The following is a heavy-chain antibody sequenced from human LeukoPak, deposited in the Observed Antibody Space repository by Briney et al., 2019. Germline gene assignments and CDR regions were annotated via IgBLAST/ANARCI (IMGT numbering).Heavy chain of an antibody. CDR2: ISAYNGNT. J-gene: IGHJ3*02. V-gene: IGHV1-18*01. Sequence: ASVKVSCKASGYAFTSYGFSGVRQAPGQGLEWMGWISAYNGNTNYAQKLQGRVTMTTDTSTSTAYMELRSLRSDDTAVYYCARVVVTAAGTLSAFDIWGQGTMVTVSS. D-gene: IGHD6-13*01. CDR3: ARVVVTAAGTLSAFDI. CDR1: GYAFTSYG.